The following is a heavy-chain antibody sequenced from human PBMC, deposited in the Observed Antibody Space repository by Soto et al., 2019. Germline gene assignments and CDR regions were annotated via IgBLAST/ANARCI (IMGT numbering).Heavy chain of an antibody. CDR2: INHSGST. V-gene: IGHV4-34*01. Sequence: SSETLSLTCAVYGGSFSGYYWSWIRQPPGKGLEWIGEINHSGSTNYNPSLKSRVTISVDTSKNQFSLKLSSVTAADTAVYYCARDRFYGSGRSYPRYYFDYWGQGTLVTVSS. D-gene: IGHD3-10*01. CDR1: GGSFSGYY. J-gene: IGHJ4*02. CDR3: ARDRFYGSGRSYPRYYFDY.